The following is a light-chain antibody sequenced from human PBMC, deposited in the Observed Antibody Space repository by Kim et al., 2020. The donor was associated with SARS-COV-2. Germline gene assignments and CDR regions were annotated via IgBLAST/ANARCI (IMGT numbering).Light chain of an antibody. CDR3: LQHNTYPIT. CDR2: CAS. Sequence: AAVGDRVTITCRASQDIRNDLGWYQQNPGRAPKRLIYCASNLQSRVPSRFSGSGSGTEFTLTISSLQPEDFATYFCLQHNTYPITFGQGTRLEIK. V-gene: IGKV1-17*01. CDR1: QDIRND. J-gene: IGKJ5*01.